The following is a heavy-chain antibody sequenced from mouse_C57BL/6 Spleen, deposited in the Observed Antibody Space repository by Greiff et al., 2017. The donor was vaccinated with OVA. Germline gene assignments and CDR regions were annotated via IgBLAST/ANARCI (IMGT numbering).Heavy chain of an antibody. V-gene: IGHV5-4*03. CDR3: ARVEGVYYDYVYWYFDV. CDR2: ISDGGSYT. CDR1: GFTFSSYA. D-gene: IGHD2-4*01. J-gene: IGHJ1*03. Sequence: EVKVVESGGGLVKPGGSLKLSCAASGFTFSSYAMSWVRQTPEKRLEWVATISDGGSYTYYPANVKGRFTISRDNAKNNLYLQMSHLKSEDTAMYYCARVEGVYYDYVYWYFDVWGTGTTVTVSS.